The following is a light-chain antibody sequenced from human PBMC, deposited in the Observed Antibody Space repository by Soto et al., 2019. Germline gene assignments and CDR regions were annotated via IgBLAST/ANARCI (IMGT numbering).Light chain of an antibody. V-gene: IGLV2-14*01. CDR2: EVS. CDR3: SSYTRINTYV. J-gene: IGLJ1*01. CDR1: SSDVGAYNY. Sequence: QSVLTQPASVSGSPGQSITISCTGTSSDVGAYNYVSWYQQHPGKAPKLMIYEVSNRPSGVSNRFSGSKSDNTASLTISGLQAEDEADYYCSSYTRINTYVFGTGTKVTVL.